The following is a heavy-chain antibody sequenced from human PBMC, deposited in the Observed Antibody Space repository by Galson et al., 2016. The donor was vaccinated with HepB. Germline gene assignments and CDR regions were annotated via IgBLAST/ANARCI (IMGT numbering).Heavy chain of an antibody. CDR2: IYHTGSS. CDR3: ARISRLVQFVEWFFFDF. Sequence: SETLSLTCTVSSGSVTNESYYWSWIRQPPGKGLEWIGYIYHTGSSNYNPSLKSRVTLSVDTSKNHFSLRLSSVTAADSAVYYCARISRLVQFVEWFFFDFWGQGILVTVSS. D-gene: IGHD3-3*01. J-gene: IGHJ4*02. CDR1: SGSVTNESYY. V-gene: IGHV4-61*03.